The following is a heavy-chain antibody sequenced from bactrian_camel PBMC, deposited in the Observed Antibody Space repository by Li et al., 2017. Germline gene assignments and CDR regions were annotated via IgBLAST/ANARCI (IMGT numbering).Heavy chain of an antibody. V-gene: IGHV3S1*01. CDR3: AATPRWRVTRAQSLTKDNYDY. CDR2: TYSNGGST. CDR1: GYSYSSDC. J-gene: IGHJ4*01. D-gene: IGHD1*01. Sequence: HVQLVESGGGSVQAGGSLKLSCVASGYSYSSDCMGWFRQAPGKEREVVADTYSNGGSTYYADFVKGRFTISKDVAENLLLQMHSLKPEDTAMYYCAATPRWRVTRAQSLTKDNYDYWGQGTQVTVS.